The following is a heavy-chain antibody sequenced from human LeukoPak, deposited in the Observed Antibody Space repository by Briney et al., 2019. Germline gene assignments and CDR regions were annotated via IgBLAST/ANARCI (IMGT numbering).Heavy chain of an antibody. J-gene: IGHJ6*02. Sequence: PGGSLRLSCAASGFTFSDYYMSWIRQAPGKGLEWVSYISSSGSTIYYADSVKGRFTISRDNAKNSLYLQMNSLRAEDTAVYYCARAGVVVPAAIDLYYYYGMDVWGQGTTVTVSS. CDR2: ISSSGSTI. CDR3: ARAGVVVPAAIDLYYYYGMDV. V-gene: IGHV3-11*01. D-gene: IGHD2-2*01. CDR1: GFTFSDYY.